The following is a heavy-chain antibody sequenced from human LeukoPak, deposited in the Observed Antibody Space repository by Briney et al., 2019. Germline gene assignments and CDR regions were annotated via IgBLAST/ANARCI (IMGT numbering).Heavy chain of an antibody. CDR2: INPNSGGT. J-gene: IGHJ4*02. CDR1: GYTFTGYY. V-gene: IGHV1-2*02. CDR3: ARSLGTTVTTMVY. D-gene: IGHD4-17*01. Sequence: ASVKVSCRASGYTFTGYYMHWVRQAPGQGLEWMGWINPNSGGTNYAQKFQGRVTMTRDTSISTACMELSRLRSDDTAVYYCARSLGTTVTTMVYWGQGTLVTVSS.